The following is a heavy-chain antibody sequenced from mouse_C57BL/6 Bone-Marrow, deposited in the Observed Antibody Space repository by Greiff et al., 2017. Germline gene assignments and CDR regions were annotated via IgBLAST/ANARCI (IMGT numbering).Heavy chain of an antibody. CDR3: ASLYDGYYWFAY. D-gene: IGHD2-3*01. Sequence: EVQLQQSGPVLVKPGASVKMSCKASGYTFTDYYMNWVKQSHGKSLEWIGVINPYNGGTSYNQKFKGKATLTVDKSSSTAYMELNSLTSEDSAVYYCASLYDGYYWFAYWGQGTLVTVSA. CDR2: INPYNGGT. J-gene: IGHJ3*01. CDR1: GYTFTDYY. V-gene: IGHV1-19*01.